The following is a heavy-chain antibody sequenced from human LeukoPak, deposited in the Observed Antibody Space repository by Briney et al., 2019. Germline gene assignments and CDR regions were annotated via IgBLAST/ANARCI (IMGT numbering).Heavy chain of an antibody. CDR2: IYYSGST. CDR1: GGSISSSSYY. D-gene: IGHD3-3*01. J-gene: IGHJ4*02. Sequence: SETLSLTCTVSGGSISSSSYYWSWIRQPPGKGLEWIGYIYYSGSTNYNPSLKSRVTISVDTSKNQFSLKLSSVTAADTAVYYCARIKTEWLSSGYFDYWGQGTLVTVSS. CDR3: ARIKTEWLSSGYFDY. V-gene: IGHV4-61*05.